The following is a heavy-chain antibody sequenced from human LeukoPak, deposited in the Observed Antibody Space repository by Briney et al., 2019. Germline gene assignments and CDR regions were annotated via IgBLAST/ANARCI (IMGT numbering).Heavy chain of an antibody. CDR3: ARPMVATTYYNYGMDV. J-gene: IGHJ6*02. V-gene: IGHV3-21*01. D-gene: IGHD5-12*01. CDR2: ISSSGTYI. CDR1: GFTLSSYT. Sequence: PGGSLRLSCAASGFTLSSYTMNWVRQAPGKGLEWVSSISSSGTYIYYADSVKGRFTISRDNAKNSLYLQMNSLRDEDTAVYYCARPMVATTYYNYGMDVWGQGTTVTVSS.